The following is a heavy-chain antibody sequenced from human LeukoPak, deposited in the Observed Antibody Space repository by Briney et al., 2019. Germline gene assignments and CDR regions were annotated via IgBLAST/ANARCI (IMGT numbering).Heavy chain of an antibody. V-gene: IGHV1-18*01. CDR2: ISGYNGNT. D-gene: IGHD6-13*01. CDR3: ARVAEQLVDY. CDR1: GYTFTSYG. Sequence: ASVKVSCKASGYTFTSYGISWVRQAPGQGLEWMGWISGYNGNTNYAQNLQGRVTMTTDTSTSTAYMKLRSLRSDDTAVYYCARVAEQLVDYWGQGTLVTVSS. J-gene: IGHJ4*02.